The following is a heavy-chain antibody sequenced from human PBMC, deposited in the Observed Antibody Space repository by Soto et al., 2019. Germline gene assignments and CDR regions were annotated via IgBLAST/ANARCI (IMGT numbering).Heavy chain of an antibody. CDR3: ARGGPVTKDDYYFDC. CDR2: IIPIFGIA. V-gene: IGHV1-69*02. CDR1: GGTFSSYT. D-gene: IGHD4-17*01. J-gene: IGHJ4*02. Sequence: QVQLVQSGAEVKKPGSSVKVSCKASGGTFSSYTINWVRQAPGQGLEWMGRIIPIFGIANYAQKFEGRVTITAEQATSPAFRELSSLRSEDTAIYYCARGGPVTKDDYYFDCWGQGSLVTASS.